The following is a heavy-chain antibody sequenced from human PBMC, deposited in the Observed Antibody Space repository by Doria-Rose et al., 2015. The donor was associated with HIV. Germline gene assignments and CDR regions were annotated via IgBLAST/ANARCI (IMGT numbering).Heavy chain of an antibody. D-gene: IGHD6-6*01. CDR3: ARDRPTYSSSPLDF. J-gene: IGHJ4*02. Sequence: QGQLVHSGGGVVQPGRSLRLFCAASGFIFNTHTMHWVRQAPGKGLEWVAVISSDGSDKYYADSVKGRFIIPRDNSNNTLYLQMNSLRAEDTALYYCARDRPTYSSSPLDFWGQGTRGTGSA. CDR1: GFIFNTHT. V-gene: IGHV3-30*04. CDR2: ISSDGSDK.